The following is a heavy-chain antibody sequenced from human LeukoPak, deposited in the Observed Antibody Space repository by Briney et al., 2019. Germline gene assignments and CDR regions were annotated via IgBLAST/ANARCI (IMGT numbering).Heavy chain of an antibody. V-gene: IGHV4-31*03. CDR2: IYYSGST. CDR1: GGSISSGGYY. J-gene: IGHJ4*02. Sequence: SETLSLTCTVSGGSISSGGYYWSWIRQHPGKGLEWIGYIYYSGSTYYNPSLKSRVTISVDTSKNQFSLKLSSVTAADTAVYYCAGGHDSSGHLYWGQGTLVIVSS. CDR3: AGGHDSSGHLY. D-gene: IGHD3-22*01.